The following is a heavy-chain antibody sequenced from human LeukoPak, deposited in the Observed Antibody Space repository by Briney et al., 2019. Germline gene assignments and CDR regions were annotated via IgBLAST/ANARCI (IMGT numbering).Heavy chain of an antibody. Sequence: PSETLSLTCTVSGGSISSYYWSWVRQPAGKGLEWIGRIYTGGSTNYNPSLKSRVTMSVDSSNNQFSLKLSSVTAADTAVYYCARENTGSYREFDYWGQGTLVTVSS. CDR2: IYTGGST. D-gene: IGHD1-26*01. CDR1: GGSISSYY. V-gene: IGHV4-4*07. CDR3: ARENTGSYREFDY. J-gene: IGHJ4*02.